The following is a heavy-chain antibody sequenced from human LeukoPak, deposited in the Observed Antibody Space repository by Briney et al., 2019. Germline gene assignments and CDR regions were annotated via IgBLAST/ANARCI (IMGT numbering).Heavy chain of an antibody. J-gene: IGHJ4*02. D-gene: IGHD3-22*01. CDR1: GYTFTSYG. CDR2: ISAYNGNT. CDR3: ARGGLYYYDSSGHPFDY. Sequence: ASVKVSCKASGYTFTSYGISWVRQAPGQGLEWMGWISAYNGNTNYAQKLQGRVTMTTDTSTSTAYMELRSLRSDDTAVYYCARGGLYYYDSSGHPFDYWGQGTLVTVSS. V-gene: IGHV1-18*01.